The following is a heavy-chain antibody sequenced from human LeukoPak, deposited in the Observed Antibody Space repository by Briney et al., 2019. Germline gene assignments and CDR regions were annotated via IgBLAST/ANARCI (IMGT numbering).Heavy chain of an antibody. J-gene: IGHJ4*02. Sequence: ASVKVSCKASGYTFTDYYMHWVRQAPGQGLEWMGWINPNSGGTNYAQKLQGRVTMTTDTSTSTAYMELRSLRSDDTAVYYCAREFDCSGGSCYSGFDYWGQGTLVTVSS. CDR1: GYTFTDYY. CDR3: AREFDCSGGSCYSGFDY. D-gene: IGHD2-15*01. CDR2: INPNSGGT. V-gene: IGHV1-2*02.